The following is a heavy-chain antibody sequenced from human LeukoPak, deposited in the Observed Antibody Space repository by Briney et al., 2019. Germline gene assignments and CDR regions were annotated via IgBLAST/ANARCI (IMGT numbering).Heavy chain of an antibody. V-gene: IGHV1-69*13. CDR2: IIPIFGTA. CDR1: GGTFSSYA. CDR3: ARKWKGSSWIDY. Sequence: SVKVSCKASGGTFSSYAISWVRQAPGQGLEWMGGIIPIFGTANYAQKFQGRVTITADESTSTAYMEPSSLRSEDTAVYYCARKWKGSSWIDYWGQGTLVTVSS. J-gene: IGHJ4*02. D-gene: IGHD6-13*01.